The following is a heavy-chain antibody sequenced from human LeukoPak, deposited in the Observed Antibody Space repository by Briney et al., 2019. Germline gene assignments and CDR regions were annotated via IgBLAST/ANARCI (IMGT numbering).Heavy chain of an antibody. D-gene: IGHD6-19*01. J-gene: IGHJ4*02. CDR1: GFIFSDYY. CDR2: ISSSGSTI. CDR3: ARAPTIAVVDY. Sequence: GGSLRLSCAASGFIFSDYYMSWIRQAPGKGLEWVSYISSSGSTIYYADSVKGRFTISRDNAKNSLYLQMNSLRAEDTAVYYCARAPTIAVVDYWGQGTLVTASS. V-gene: IGHV3-11*04.